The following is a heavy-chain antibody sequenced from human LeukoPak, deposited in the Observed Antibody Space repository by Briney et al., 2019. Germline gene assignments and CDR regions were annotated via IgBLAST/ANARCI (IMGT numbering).Heavy chain of an antibody. Sequence: GRSLRLSCAASGFTFDDYAMHWVRQAPGKGLEWVSGISWNSGSIGYAGSVKGRFTISRDNAKNSLYLQMNSLRAEDTALYYCAKTTSPWLLLDSVDYWGQGTLVTVSS. CDR1: GFTFDDYA. CDR3: AKTTSPWLLLDSVDY. J-gene: IGHJ4*02. V-gene: IGHV3-9*01. CDR2: ISWNSGSI. D-gene: IGHD3-22*01.